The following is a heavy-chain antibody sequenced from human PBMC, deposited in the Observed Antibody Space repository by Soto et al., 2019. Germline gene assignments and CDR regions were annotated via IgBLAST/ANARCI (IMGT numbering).Heavy chain of an antibody. CDR2: INAGNGNT. D-gene: IGHD2-21*02. V-gene: IGHV1-3*05. CDR1: GYTFTSYA. Sequence: QVQLVQPGAEEKKPGASVKVSCKASGYTFTSYAMHWVRQSPGQRLEWMGWINAGNGNTKYSQKSQGRVTITRDTAASTDYMELSSMRSEDTAVYDCARSIVVVTALGYRGQGTLVTVSS. J-gene: IGHJ4*02. CDR3: ARSIVVVTALGY.